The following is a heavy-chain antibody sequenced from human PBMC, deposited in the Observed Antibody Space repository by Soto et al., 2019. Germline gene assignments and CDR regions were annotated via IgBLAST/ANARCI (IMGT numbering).Heavy chain of an antibody. Sequence: ASVKVSCKASGYTFTSYGISWVRQAPGQGLEWMGWISAYNGNTNYAQKLQGGVTMTTDTSTSTAYMELRSLRSDDTAVYYCARGALSGRPSDDAFDIWGQGTMVTVS. CDR1: GYTFTSYG. V-gene: IGHV1-18*04. CDR2: ISAYNGNT. J-gene: IGHJ3*02. CDR3: ARGALSGRPSDDAFDI. D-gene: IGHD1-26*01.